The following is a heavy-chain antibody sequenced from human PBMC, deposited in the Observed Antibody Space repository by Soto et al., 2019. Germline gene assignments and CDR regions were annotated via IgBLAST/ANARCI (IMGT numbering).Heavy chain of an antibody. J-gene: IGHJ4*01. V-gene: IGHV4-39*02. D-gene: IGHD4-17*01. CDR1: GDSISSSKYY. CDR2: IYYSGSP. Sequence: SETLSLTCTFSGDSISSSKYYWGWIRQPPGKGLEWIGSIYYSGSPHYNSSLKSRVTISVDTSKNHFSLKQTSMTGADTAVYYFAALPHYADPNAAFWGHGILVTVSS. CDR3: AALPHYADPNAAF.